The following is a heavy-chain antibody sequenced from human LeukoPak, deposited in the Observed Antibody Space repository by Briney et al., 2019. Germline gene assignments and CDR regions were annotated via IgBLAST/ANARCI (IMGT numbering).Heavy chain of an antibody. J-gene: IGHJ4*02. Sequence: GGSLRLSCVGSGFTFSTYNMNWFRQAPGEGLEWVSYIDKAGGSIYYAHSVKGRFTISRDNAKNSLYLQMSSLRAEDTAVYYCARSGRGYYDSLDHWGQGDLVTVSS. CDR1: GFTFSTYN. CDR2: IDKAGGSI. CDR3: ARSGRGYYDSLDH. V-gene: IGHV3-48*03. D-gene: IGHD3-22*01.